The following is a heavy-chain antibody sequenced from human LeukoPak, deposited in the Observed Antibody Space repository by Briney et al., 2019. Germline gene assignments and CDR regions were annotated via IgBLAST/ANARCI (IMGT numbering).Heavy chain of an antibody. Sequence: SVTVSCKASGGTFSSYAISWVRQAPGQGLEWMGGIIPIFGTANYAQKFQGRVTITADKSTSKAYMELSSLSSEDTAVYYCSRAADICGYSIPDVYFGYWGQGSLVTVSS. CDR3: SRAADICGYSIPDVYFGY. J-gene: IGHJ4*02. D-gene: IGHD4-23*01. CDR1: GGTFSSYA. CDR2: IIPIFGTA. V-gene: IGHV1-69*06.